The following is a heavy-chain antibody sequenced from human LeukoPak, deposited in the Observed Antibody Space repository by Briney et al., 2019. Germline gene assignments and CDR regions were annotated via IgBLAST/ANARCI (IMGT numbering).Heavy chain of an antibody. V-gene: IGHV1-2*02. J-gene: IGHJ4*02. D-gene: IGHD6-6*01. CDR2: ITPNSAGT. CDR1: GYSFTSSW. Sequence: GESLKISCKGSGYSFTSSWIGWVRQMPGKGLEWLGWITPNSAGTYYAQKLQGRVTMTRDTSINTAYMELSRLTSDDTAVYYCARCHSSSSGDYWGQGTLVTVSS. CDR3: ARCHSSSSGDY.